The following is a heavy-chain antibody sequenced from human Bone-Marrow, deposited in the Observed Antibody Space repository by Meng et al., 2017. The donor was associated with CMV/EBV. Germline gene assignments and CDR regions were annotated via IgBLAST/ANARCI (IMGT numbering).Heavy chain of an antibody. J-gene: IGHJ6*02. D-gene: IGHD3-3*01. CDR2: IRYDGSNK. CDR1: GFTFSSYG. V-gene: IGHV3-30*02. Sequence: GGSLRLSCAASGFTFSSYGMHWVRQAPGKGLEWVAFIRYDGSNKYYADSVKGRFTISRDNSKNTLYLQMNSLRAEDTAVYYCAREDTIGGGFWSGYTTTYYYYGMDVWGQGTTVTVSS. CDR3: AREDTIGGGFWSGYTTTYYYYGMDV.